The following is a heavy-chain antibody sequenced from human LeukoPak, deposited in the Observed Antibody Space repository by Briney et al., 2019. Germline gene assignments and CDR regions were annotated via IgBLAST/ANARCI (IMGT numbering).Heavy chain of an antibody. CDR3: ARGGVQLWTDRGLDL. CDR2: KYWSGTS. J-gene: IGHJ5*02. V-gene: IGHV4-59*11. CDR1: GDSMENHY. Sequence: PSETLSLTCNVSGDSMENHYWSWIRQPPGKGQEWIGYKYWSGTSNYNPSLKSRVTISVDTSNNQVSLKLTSVTAADTAVYYCARGGVQLWTDRGLDLWGQGTLVTVSS. D-gene: IGHD1-1*01.